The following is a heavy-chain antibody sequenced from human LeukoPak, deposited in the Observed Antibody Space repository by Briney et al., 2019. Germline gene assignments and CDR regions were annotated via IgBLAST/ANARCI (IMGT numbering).Heavy chain of an antibody. CDR2: MYNSGST. CDR3: ATASRGGGNWNYFNPPLDV. CDR1: GGSISSGSYF. J-gene: IGHJ6*04. Sequence: SETLSLTCTVSGGSISSGSYFWSWIRQPAGKGLQFIGRMYNSGSTNYNPSLKSRVTMSVDTSKNQFSLKLSSVTAADTAVYYCATASRGGGNWNYFNPPLDVWGRGTTVTVSS. V-gene: IGHV4-61*02. D-gene: IGHD1-7*01.